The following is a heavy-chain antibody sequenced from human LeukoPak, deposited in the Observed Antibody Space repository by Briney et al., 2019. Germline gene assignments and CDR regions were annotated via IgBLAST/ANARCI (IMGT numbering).Heavy chain of an antibody. V-gene: IGHV4-34*01. CDR2: INHSGST. D-gene: IGHD3-10*01. J-gene: IGHJ4*02. CDR1: GFTFSSYG. Sequence: GSLRLSCAASGFTFSSYGMSWIRQPPGKGLEWIGEINHSGSTNYNPSLKSRVTISVDTSKNQFSLKLSSVTAADTAVYYCARTQPYYYGSGSYPFDYWGQGTLVTVSS. CDR3: ARTQPYYYGSGSYPFDY.